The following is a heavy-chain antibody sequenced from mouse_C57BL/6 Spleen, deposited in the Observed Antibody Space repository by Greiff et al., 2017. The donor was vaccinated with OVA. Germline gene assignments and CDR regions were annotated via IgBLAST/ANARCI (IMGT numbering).Heavy chain of an antibody. CDR2: IYPGSGNT. CDR1: GYTFTDYY. J-gene: IGHJ2*01. D-gene: IGHD4-1*01. CDR3: ARGSLWEYYFDY. V-gene: IGHV1-76*01. Sequence: VQLQQSGAELVRPGASVKLSCKASGYTFTDYYINWVKQRPGQGLEWIARIYPGSGNTYYNEKFKGKATLTAEKSSSTAYMQLSSLTSEDSAVYFCARGSLWEYYFDYWGQGTTLTVSS.